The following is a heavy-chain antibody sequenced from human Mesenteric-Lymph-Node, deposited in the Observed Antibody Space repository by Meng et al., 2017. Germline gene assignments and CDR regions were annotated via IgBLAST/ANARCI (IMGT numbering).Heavy chain of an antibody. CDR2: IIPIFGTA. D-gene: IGHD5-24*01. CDR3: ASKLLRDAYFDY. J-gene: IGHJ4*02. V-gene: IGHV1-69*05. CDR1: GYTFTSYG. Sequence: SVKVSCKASGYTFTSYGISWVRQAPGQGLEWMGGIIPIFGTANYAQKFQGRVTITTDESTSTAYMELSSLRSEDTAVYYCASKLLRDAYFDYWGQGTLVTVSS.